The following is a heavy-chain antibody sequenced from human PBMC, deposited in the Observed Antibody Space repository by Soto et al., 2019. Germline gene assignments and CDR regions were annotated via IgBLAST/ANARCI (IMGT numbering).Heavy chain of an antibody. Sequence: PWGTLFCTCADSGTSITRYLCMWIRQPRGKGLESIGYLYYGRSANYNPSLKSRVTLSVDTSTNQCSLTLSSMTAADTAVYYCALRSMAVVPKYWGQGTLVT. CDR3: ALRSMAVVPKY. V-gene: IGHV4-59*07. CDR1: GTSITRYL. J-gene: IGHJ4*02. D-gene: IGHD3-22*01. CDR2: LYYGRSA.